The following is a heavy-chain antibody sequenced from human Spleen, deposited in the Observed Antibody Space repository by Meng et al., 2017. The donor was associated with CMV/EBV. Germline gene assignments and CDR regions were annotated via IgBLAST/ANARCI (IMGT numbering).Heavy chain of an antibody. J-gene: IGHJ5*02. CDR2: IYTSGST. D-gene: IGHD4-17*01. Sequence: QVPLQESGPGLVKPSETRSLTCTVSGGSISSYYWSWIRQPAGKGLEWIGRIYTSGSTNYNPSLKSRVTMSVDTSKNQFSLKLSSVTAADTAVYYCARGGKGYGDYWFDPWGQGTLVTVSS. V-gene: IGHV4-4*07. CDR3: ARGGKGYGDYWFDP. CDR1: GGSISSYY.